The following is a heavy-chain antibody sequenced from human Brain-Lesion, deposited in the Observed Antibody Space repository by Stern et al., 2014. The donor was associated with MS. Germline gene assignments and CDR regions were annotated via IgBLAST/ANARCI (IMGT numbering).Heavy chain of an antibody. J-gene: IGHJ6*02. D-gene: IGHD2-2*01. CDR3: ARGRVVPGFQYYATDV. V-gene: IGHV4-61*02. Sequence: VQLVESGPGLVKPSQTLSLSCTVSGGSISSGGYYWSWIRQPAGKGLEWIGRIFNSGSPSYTPSLKSRFPISIATSKTHFSLRLTSMPAADTAVYYCARGRVVPGFQYYATDVWGQGTTVIVSS. CDR1: GGSISSGGYY. CDR2: IFNSGSP.